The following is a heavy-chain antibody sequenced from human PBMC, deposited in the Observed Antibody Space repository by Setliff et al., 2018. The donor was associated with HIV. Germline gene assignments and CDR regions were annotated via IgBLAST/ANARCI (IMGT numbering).Heavy chain of an antibody. CDR3: AREGPTKEGGMDV. CDR1: GYTFTSYY. Sequence: GASVKVSCKASGYTFTSYYMHWARQAPGQGLEWMGIINPSGGSTSYAQKFQGRVTMTRDTSTSTVYMELSSLRSEDTAVYYCAREGPTKEGGMDVWGQGTTVTVSS. CDR2: INPSGGST. J-gene: IGHJ6*02. V-gene: IGHV1-46*01.